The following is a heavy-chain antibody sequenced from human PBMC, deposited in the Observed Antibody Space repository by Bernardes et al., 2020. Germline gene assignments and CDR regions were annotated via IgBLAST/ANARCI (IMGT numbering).Heavy chain of an antibody. D-gene: IGHD3-10*01. Sequence: SGPTLLKPTQTLTLTCTFSGFSLSTSGVGVGWIRQPPGKALEWLALIYLDDDKRYSPSLKSRLTITKDTSKNQVVLTMTNMDPVDTATYYCAHRFYGSGTGWFDYWGQGTLVTVSS. CDR2: IYLDDDK. CDR1: GFSLSTSGVG. CDR3: AHRFYGSGTGWFDY. V-gene: IGHV2-5*02. J-gene: IGHJ4*02.